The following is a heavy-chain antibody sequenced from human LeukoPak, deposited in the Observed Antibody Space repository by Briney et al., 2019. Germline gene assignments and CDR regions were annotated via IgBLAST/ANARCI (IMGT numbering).Heavy chain of an antibody. Sequence: GGSLRLAFAAAGFTCSSHAMSWVLQAPGKGLEWVSAISTSGRSPYYADSVKRRFTISRDNSKNTLYLQMNSLRAEHTAVYYRAKEPYSGSQLLDYWGQGPLVTVSS. CDR3: AKEPYSGSQLLDY. J-gene: IGHJ4*02. V-gene: IGHV3-23*01. D-gene: IGHD1-26*01. CDR1: GFTCSSHA. CDR2: ISTSGRSP.